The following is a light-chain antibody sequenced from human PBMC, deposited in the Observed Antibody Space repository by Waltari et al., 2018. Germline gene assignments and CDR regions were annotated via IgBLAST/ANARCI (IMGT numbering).Light chain of an antibody. CDR3: QQYNSYLMYT. CDR1: QSISSW. CDR2: KAS. J-gene: IGKJ2*01. Sequence: DIQMTQSPSTLSASVGERVTIPCRASQSISSWLAWYQQKPGKAPKLLIYKASSLESGVPSRFSGSGSGTEFTLTISSLQPDDFATYYCQQYNSYLMYTFGQGTKLEIK. V-gene: IGKV1-5*03.